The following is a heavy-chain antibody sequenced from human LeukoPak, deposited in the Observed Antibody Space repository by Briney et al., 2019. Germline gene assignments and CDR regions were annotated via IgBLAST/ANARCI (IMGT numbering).Heavy chain of an antibody. CDR3: ARARITIFGVVIMFGYYFDY. J-gene: IGHJ4*02. V-gene: IGHV4-34*01. D-gene: IGHD3-3*01. CDR1: GGSFSGYY. CDR2: INHSGST. Sequence: SETLSLTCAVYGGSFSGYYWSRIRQPPGKGLEWIGEINHSGSTNYNPSLKSRVTISVDTSKNQFSLKLSSVTAADTAVYYCARARITIFGVVIMFGYYFDYWGQGTLVTVSS.